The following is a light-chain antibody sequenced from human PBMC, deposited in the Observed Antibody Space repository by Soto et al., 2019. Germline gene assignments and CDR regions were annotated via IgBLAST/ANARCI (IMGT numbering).Light chain of an antibody. CDR2: GAS. Sequence: EIVLTQSPGTLSLSPGERATLSCRASQSVSNSYLAWYQQKPGQAPRLLIYGASRRATGIPDRFSGSGSGTDFTLSINTLEPEDFALYYCHQYNSWPPGTFGQGTKVDIK. CDR1: QSVSNSY. V-gene: IGKV3-20*01. CDR3: HQYNSWPPGT. J-gene: IGKJ2*01.